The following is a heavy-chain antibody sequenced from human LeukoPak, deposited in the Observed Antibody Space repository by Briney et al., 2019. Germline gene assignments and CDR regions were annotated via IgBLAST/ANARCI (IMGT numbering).Heavy chain of an antibody. Sequence: GGSLRLSCVGSGFTFSSYHMNWVRQAPGKGLEWVSYISSSSTIYYADSVKGRFTISRDNAKNSLYLQTNSLRAEDTAVYYCARAQYYSDSTGYYYLHYWGQGTLVTVSS. CDR3: ARAQYYSDSTGYYYLHY. J-gene: IGHJ4*02. CDR1: GFTFSSYH. D-gene: IGHD3-22*01. V-gene: IGHV3-48*01. CDR2: ISSSSTI.